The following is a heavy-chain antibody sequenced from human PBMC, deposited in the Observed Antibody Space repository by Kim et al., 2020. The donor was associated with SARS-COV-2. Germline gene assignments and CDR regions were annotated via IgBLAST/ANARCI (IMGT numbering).Heavy chain of an antibody. CDR2: INPNSGAI. Sequence: ASVKVSCKASGYIFTGHFMHWVRQAPGQGLEWMGWINPNSGAINYAQKFQGRVTMTRDTSTSTAYMELSRLTSDDTAVYYCPRDGFSGAAFDSWGQGTLATVSS. CDR3: PRDGFSGAAFDS. V-gene: IGHV1-2*02. CDR1: GYIFTGHF. D-gene: IGHD3-10*01. J-gene: IGHJ5*01.